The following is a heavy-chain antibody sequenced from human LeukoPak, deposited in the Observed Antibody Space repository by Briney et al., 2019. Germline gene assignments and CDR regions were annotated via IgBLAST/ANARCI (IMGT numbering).Heavy chain of an antibody. J-gene: IGHJ5*02. CDR2: ISSSGSTK. CDR1: GFTFSSYS. V-gene: IGHV3-48*02. Sequence: PGGSLRLSCAASGFTFSSYSMNWVRQAPGKGLEWVSYISSSGSTKYYADSVKGRFTIARDNAQNSLYLQMNSLRDEDTAVYYCAIDGYCSGGTCYTNWFDTWGQGTLVTVSS. D-gene: IGHD2-15*01. CDR3: AIDGYCSGGTCYTNWFDT.